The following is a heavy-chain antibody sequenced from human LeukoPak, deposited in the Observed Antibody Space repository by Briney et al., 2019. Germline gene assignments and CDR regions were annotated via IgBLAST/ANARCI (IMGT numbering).Heavy chain of an antibody. CDR1: GYTFTGYY. CDR2: INPNSGGT. D-gene: IGHD1-7*01. V-gene: IGHV1-2*02. CDR3: ARESPTWNWRGRVFDY. J-gene: IGHJ4*02. Sequence: GASVKVSCKASGYTFTGYYMHWVRQAPGQGLEWMGWINPNSGGTNYAQKFQGRVTMTRDTSISTAYMELSRLRSDDTAVYYCARESPTWNWRGRVFDYWGQGTLVTVSS.